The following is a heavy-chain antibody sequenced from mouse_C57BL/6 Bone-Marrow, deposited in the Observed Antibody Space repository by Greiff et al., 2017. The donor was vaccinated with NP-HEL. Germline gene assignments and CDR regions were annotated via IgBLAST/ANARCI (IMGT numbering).Heavy chain of an antibody. D-gene: IGHD6-5*01. V-gene: IGHV3-6*01. CDR2: ISYDGSN. Sequence: VQLQQSGPGLVKPSQSLSLTCSVTGYSITSGYYWNLIRQFPGNKLEWMGYISYDGSNNYNPSFKNRITITRDTSKNQFFLKLNSVTTEDTATYYCAGAYLGFAYWGQGTRVTVSA. J-gene: IGHJ3*01. CDR1: GYSITSGYY. CDR3: AGAYLGFAY.